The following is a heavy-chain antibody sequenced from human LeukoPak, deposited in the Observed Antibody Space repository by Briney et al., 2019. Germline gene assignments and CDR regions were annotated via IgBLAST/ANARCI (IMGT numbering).Heavy chain of an antibody. CDR1: GGSISSSNW. CDR2: IYHSGST. Sequence: PSETLSLTCAVSGGSISSSNWWSWVRQPPGKGLEWIGEIYHSGSTNYNPSLKSRVTISVDKSKNQFSLKLSSVTAADTAVYYCARGSGWYYYYGMDVWGQGTTVTVSS. D-gene: IGHD6-19*01. V-gene: IGHV4-4*02. J-gene: IGHJ6*02. CDR3: ARGSGWYYYYGMDV.